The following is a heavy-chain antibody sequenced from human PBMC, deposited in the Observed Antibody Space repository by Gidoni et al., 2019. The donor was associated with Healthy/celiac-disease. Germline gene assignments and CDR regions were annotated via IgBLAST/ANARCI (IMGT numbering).Heavy chain of an antibody. D-gene: IGHD2-15*01. V-gene: IGHV3-15*01. CDR2: IKSKTDGGTT. CDR3: TTAFIVVVVAATRNAFDI. J-gene: IGHJ3*02. Sequence: EVQLVDSGGGLVKPGGSLRLSCAASGFTFSNAWMSWVRQAPGKGLEWVGRIKSKTDGGTTDYAAPVKGRFTISRDDSKNTLYLQMNSLKTEDTAVYYCTTAFIVVVVAATRNAFDIWGQGTMVTVSS. CDR1: GFTFSNAW.